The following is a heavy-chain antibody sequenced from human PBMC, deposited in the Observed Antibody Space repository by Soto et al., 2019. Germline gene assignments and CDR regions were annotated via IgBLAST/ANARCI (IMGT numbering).Heavy chain of an antibody. J-gene: IGHJ3*02. Sequence: GGSLRLSCAASGFTVSSNYMSWVRQAPGKGLEWVSVIYSGGSTYYADSVKGRFTISRDNSKNTLYLQMNSMRAEDTAVYYCARAGNYYDSSRAFDIWGQGTMVTVSS. D-gene: IGHD3-22*01. CDR2: IYSGGST. CDR1: GFTVSSNY. V-gene: IGHV3-53*01. CDR3: ARAGNYYDSSRAFDI.